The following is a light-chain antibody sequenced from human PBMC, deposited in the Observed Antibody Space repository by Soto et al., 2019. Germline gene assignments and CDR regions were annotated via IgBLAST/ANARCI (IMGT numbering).Light chain of an antibody. CDR1: QSISSW. Sequence: SGSVGDRVTITCRVSQSISSWLAWYQQKPGKAPKLLIYDASSLESGVPARFSGSGSGTEFTLTIGSLQPDGVASGECVELDSEPPHAVGGGTKVDIK. V-gene: IGKV1-5*01. CDR3: VELDSEPPHA. CDR2: DAS. J-gene: IGKJ4*01.